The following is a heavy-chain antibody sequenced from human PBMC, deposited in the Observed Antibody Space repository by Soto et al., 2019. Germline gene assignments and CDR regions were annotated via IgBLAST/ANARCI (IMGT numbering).Heavy chain of an antibody. V-gene: IGHV1-69*12. Sequence: QVQLVQSGAEVKKPGSSVKVSCKASGGTFSSYAISWVRQAPGQGLEWMGGIIPIFGTANYAQKFQGRVTIAAAESTSSAYTELSSQRSEDTAVYYCASGRRDGYYMGYDYYYGMDVWGQGTTVTVSS. CDR3: ASGRRDGYYMGYDYYYGMDV. D-gene: IGHD3-3*01. CDR1: GGTFSSYA. CDR2: IIPIFGTA. J-gene: IGHJ6*02.